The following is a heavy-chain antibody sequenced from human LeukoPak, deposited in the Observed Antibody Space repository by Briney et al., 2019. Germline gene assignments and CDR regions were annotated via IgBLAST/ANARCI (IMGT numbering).Heavy chain of an antibody. CDR3: ERDQGIVVVPAAISGGDAFDI. CDR1: GYSFSIGYY. Sequence: SHTVALTCAVSGYSFSIGYYWGWIRQSPGKWLEWIGRIYHSGSTYNTPSLKRRFTISVDTSKNQFSLKLSSVTAADTAVYCCERDQGIVVVPAAISGGDAFDIWGQGTMVTVSS. J-gene: IGHJ3*02. V-gene: IGHV4-38-2*02. CDR2: IYHSGST. D-gene: IGHD2-2*01.